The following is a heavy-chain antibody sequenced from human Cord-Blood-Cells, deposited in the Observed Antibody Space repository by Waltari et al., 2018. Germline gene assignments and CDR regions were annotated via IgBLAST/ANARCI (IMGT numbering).Heavy chain of an antibody. J-gene: IGHJ3*02. V-gene: IGHV3-48*03. Sequence: EVQLVESGGGLVQPGGSLRLSCAASGFTFSSYEMNWVRQAPGKGLEWVSYMSSSGSTIYYADSVKGRFTISRDNAKNSLYLQMNSLRAEDTAVYYCARGESADAFDIWGQGTMVTVSS. D-gene: IGHD3-10*01. CDR3: ARGESADAFDI. CDR2: MSSSGSTI. CDR1: GFTFSSYE.